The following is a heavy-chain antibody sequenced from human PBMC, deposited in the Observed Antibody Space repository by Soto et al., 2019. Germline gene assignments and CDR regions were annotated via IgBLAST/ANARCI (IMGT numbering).Heavy chain of an antibody. Sequence: ASVKVSCKASGFTFTSSAMQWVRQARGQRLERIGWIVVGSGNTNYAQKFQERVTITRDMSTSTAYMELSSLRSEDTAVYYCAARFNIVVVPAAYYFDYWGQGTLVTVSS. CDR2: IVVGSGNT. J-gene: IGHJ4*02. CDR3: AARFNIVVVPAAYYFDY. D-gene: IGHD2-2*01. CDR1: GFTFTSSA. V-gene: IGHV1-58*02.